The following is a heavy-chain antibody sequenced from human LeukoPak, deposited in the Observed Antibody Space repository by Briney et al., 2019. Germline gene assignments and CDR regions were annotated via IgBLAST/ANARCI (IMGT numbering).Heavy chain of an antibody. CDR1: GGSISSYY. CDR3: ARASITMIVDI. J-gene: IGHJ3*02. Sequence: PSETLSLTCTVSGGSISSYYWSWIRQPPGKGLEWIGYMSYSGSTNSNPSLKSRVTISVDKSKNQFSLKLSSVTAADTAVYYCARASITMIVDIWGQGTMVTVSS. CDR2: MSYSGST. D-gene: IGHD3-22*01. V-gene: IGHV4-59*12.